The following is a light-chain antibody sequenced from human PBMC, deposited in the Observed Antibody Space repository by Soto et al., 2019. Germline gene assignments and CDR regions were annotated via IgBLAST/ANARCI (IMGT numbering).Light chain of an antibody. Sequence: EIVLTQSPATLSLSPGERATLSCRASQSVSSYLAWYQQKPGQAPRLLIYDASNRATGIPARFSGSGSGTDFTLTISSLEPEDFAVYSGQQRNNSPLTFGGGTKVEIK. CDR2: DAS. J-gene: IGKJ4*01. V-gene: IGKV3-11*01. CDR3: QQRNNSPLT. CDR1: QSVSSY.